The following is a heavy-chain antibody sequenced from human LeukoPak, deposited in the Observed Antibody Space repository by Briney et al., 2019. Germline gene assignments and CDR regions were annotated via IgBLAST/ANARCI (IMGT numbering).Heavy chain of an antibody. D-gene: IGHD1/OR15-1a*01. Sequence: GGSLRLSCAASGFTFSTYGMHWVRQAPGKGLEWVAFIRYDGSNKYYADSVKGRFTISRDNSKNTLYLQMNSLRAEDTAVYYCAKSDDFSGTTLNYWGQGTLVTVSS. V-gene: IGHV3-30*02. CDR1: GFTFSTYG. CDR3: AKSDDFSGTTLNY. CDR2: IRYDGSNK. J-gene: IGHJ4*02.